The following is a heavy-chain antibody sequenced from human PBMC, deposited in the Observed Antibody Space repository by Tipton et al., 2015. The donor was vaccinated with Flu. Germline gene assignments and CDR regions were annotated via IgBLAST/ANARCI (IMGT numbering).Heavy chain of an antibody. CDR1: GYFITSGYY. Sequence: TLSLTCAVSGYFITSGYYWGWIRQPPGRGLEWIGTIYHTGNTNYNTSLKSRVTISVDTSKNPISLTVRSVTAADTAVYYCARVRGWNRDADAFDIWGQGTMVTVSS. CDR3: ARVRGWNRDADAFDI. V-gene: IGHV4-38-2*01. CDR2: IYHTGNT. J-gene: IGHJ3*02. D-gene: IGHD1/OR15-1a*01.